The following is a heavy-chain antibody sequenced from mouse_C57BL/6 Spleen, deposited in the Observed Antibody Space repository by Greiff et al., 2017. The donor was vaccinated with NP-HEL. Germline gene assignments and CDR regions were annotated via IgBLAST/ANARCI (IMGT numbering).Heavy chain of an antibody. J-gene: IGHJ2*01. V-gene: IGHV1-4*01. CDR2: INPSSGYT. Sequence: VKVVESGAELARPGASVKMSCKASGYTFTSYTMHWVKQRPGQGLEWIGYINPSSGYTKYNQKFKDKATLTADKSSSTAYMQLSSLTSEDSAVYYCARGANSFDYWGQGTTLTVSS. CDR1: GYTFTSYT. D-gene: IGHD2-12*01. CDR3: ARGANSFDY.